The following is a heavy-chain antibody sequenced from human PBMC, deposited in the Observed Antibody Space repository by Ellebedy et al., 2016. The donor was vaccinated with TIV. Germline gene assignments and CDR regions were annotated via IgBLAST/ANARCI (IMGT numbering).Heavy chain of an antibody. D-gene: IGHD5-24*01. Sequence: GESLKISCAASGFSFSSHGMQWVRQAPGKGLEWVAVISDDGSNKYYADSVKGRFTISRDNSKNTLYLQMNSLRTEDTAVYYCARENWLDGNKIGLYYFAYWGQGTLVTVSS. CDR2: ISDDGSNK. J-gene: IGHJ4*02. CDR1: GFSFSSHG. V-gene: IGHV3-30*03. CDR3: ARENWLDGNKIGLYYFAY.